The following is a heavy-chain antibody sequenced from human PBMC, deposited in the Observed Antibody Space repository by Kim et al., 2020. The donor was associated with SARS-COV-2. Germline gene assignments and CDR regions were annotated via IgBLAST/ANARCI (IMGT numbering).Heavy chain of an antibody. Sequence: GGSLRLSCAASGFTFSSYSMNWVRQAPGKGLEWVSSISSSYIYYADSVKGRFTISRDNAKNSLYLQMNSLRAEDTAVYYCARDREASQWLVRYFDYWGQGTLVTVSS. D-gene: IGHD6-19*01. CDR2: ISSSYI. CDR1: GFTFSSYS. J-gene: IGHJ4*02. V-gene: IGHV3-21*01. CDR3: ARDREASQWLVRYFDY.